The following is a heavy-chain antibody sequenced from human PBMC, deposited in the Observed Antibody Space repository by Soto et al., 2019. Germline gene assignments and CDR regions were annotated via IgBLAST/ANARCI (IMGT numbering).Heavy chain of an antibody. Sequence: SGTLSLTCAVYGGSFSGYYWSWIRKPPGKGLEWIGYIYYSGSTNYNPSLKSRVTISVDTSKNQFSLKLSSVTAADTAVYYCARHPFGGVPDDYWGQGTLVTVSS. J-gene: IGHJ4*02. D-gene: IGHD3-16*01. CDR3: ARHPFGGVPDDY. CDR1: GGSFSGYY. V-gene: IGHV4-59*08. CDR2: IYYSGST.